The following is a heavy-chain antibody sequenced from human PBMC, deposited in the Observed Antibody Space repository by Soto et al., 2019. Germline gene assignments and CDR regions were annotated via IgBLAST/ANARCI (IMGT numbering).Heavy chain of an antibody. CDR1: GYTLTELS. CDR2: FDPEDGET. J-gene: IGHJ4*02. D-gene: IGHD2-21*02. V-gene: IGHV1-24*01. CDR3: ATAPSHNCGGDCYSLYYFDY. Sequence: ASVKVSCKVSGYTLTELSMHWVRQAPGKGLEWMGGFDPEDGETIYAQKFQGRVTMTEDTSTDTAYMELSSLRSEDTAVYYCATAPSHNCGGDCYSLYYFDYWGQGTLVTVSS.